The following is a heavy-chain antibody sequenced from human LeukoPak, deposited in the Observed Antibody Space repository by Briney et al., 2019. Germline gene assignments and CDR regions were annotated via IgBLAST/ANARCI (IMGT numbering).Heavy chain of an antibody. V-gene: IGHV3-53*01. CDR1: VFTLSSNY. Sequence: GGSLRLSCAPSVFTLSSNYMSWVRHAPGKGLEWVSVIYSGGSTYYADSVKGRFTISRDNSKNTLYLQMNSLRAEDTAVYYCARDDYYGSGSETYYYGMDVWGQGTTVTVSS. CDR3: ARDDYYGSGSETYYYGMDV. CDR2: IYSGGST. D-gene: IGHD3-10*01. J-gene: IGHJ6*02.